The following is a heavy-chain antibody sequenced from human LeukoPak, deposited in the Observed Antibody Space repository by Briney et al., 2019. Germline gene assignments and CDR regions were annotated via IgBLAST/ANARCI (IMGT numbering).Heavy chain of an antibody. D-gene: IGHD3-9*01. CDR2: IYYSGST. CDR1: GGSISSYY. Sequence: PSETLSLTCTVSGGSISSYYWSWIRQPPGKGLEWIGYIYYSGSTNYNPSLKSRVTISVDRSKNQFSLKLSSVTAADTAVYYCARGGRYFDHDAFDIWGQGTMVTVSS. CDR3: ARGGRYFDHDAFDI. J-gene: IGHJ3*02. V-gene: IGHV4-59*12.